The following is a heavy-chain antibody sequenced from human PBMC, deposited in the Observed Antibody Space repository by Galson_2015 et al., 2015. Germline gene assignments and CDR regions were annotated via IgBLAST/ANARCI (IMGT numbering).Heavy chain of an antibody. D-gene: IGHD3-22*01. CDR1: GFTFSTYS. V-gene: IGHV3-21*01. CDR3: ARALFLYHYDSSGYYNHLDY. J-gene: IGHJ4*02. CDR2: ISGSSSYI. Sequence: SLRLSCAASGFTFSTYSMNWVRQAPGKGLEWVSSISGSSSYIYYADSVKGRFTISRDNAKNSLYLQMNSLRAEDTAVYYCARALFLYHYDSSGYYNHLDYWGQGTLVTVSS.